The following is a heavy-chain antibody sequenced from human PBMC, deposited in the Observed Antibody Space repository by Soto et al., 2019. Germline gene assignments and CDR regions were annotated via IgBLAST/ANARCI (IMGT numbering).Heavy chain of an antibody. V-gene: IGHV3-7*01. Sequence: GGSLRLSCAASGFTFSNYWMSWVRQAPGKGPEWVANIKQDGSKKYYVDSVKGRFTISRDNAKNSLYLQMNSLRAEDTAVYYCARGTCRSSTCYAIWFDPWGQGTLVTVSS. CDR2: IKQDGSKK. J-gene: IGHJ5*01. CDR3: ARGTCRSSTCYAIWFDP. D-gene: IGHD2-2*01. CDR1: GFTFSNYW.